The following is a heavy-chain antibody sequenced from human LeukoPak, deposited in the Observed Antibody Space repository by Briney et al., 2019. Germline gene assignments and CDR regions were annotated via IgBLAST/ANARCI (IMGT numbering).Heavy chain of an antibody. CDR3: AKGLRTGVGPYMGYHYYMDV. J-gene: IGHJ6*03. CDR1: GFTFSSYA. Sequence: GGSLRLSCAASGFTFSSYAMSWVRQAPGKGLKWVSTINDNGAGTYYADSVKGRFTISRDNSYNTVSLQMNSLRDEDTGVYYCAKGLRTGVGPYMGYHYYMDVXGKXXXXXXXS. CDR2: INDNGAGT. V-gene: IGHV3-23*01. D-gene: IGHD3-16*01.